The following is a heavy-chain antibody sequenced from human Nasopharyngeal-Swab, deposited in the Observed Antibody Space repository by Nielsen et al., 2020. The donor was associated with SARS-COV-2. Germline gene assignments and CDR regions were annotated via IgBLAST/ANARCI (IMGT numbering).Heavy chain of an antibody. D-gene: IGHD3-16*02. J-gene: IGHJ4*02. V-gene: IGHV3-7*02. CDR3: ARNLLGFIALDY. Sequence: GVSLKISCAASGFTFSSYWVSWFRQAPGKGLQWVASIKEDGTYRTHADSVRGRFTISRDNAKNSLYLQMNSLRAGDTAIYYCARNLLGFIALDYWGQGTLVTVSS. CDR1: GFTFSSYW. CDR2: IKEDGTYR.